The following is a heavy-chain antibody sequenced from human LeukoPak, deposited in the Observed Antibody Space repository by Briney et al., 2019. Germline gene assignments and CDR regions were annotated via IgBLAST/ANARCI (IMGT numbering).Heavy chain of an antibody. CDR2: IRKKVNSYTT. D-gene: IGHD5/OR15-5a*01. CDR1: GFIFIDYY. CDR3: DRLYDGGY. Sequence: GGSLRLSCAASGFIFIDYYMDWVRQAPGKGLEWLGRIRKKVNSYTTEYAASAQGRFTISRDDSKNSLYLQLNSLKTEDTALYYCDRLYDGGYWGQGTLVIVSS. J-gene: IGHJ4*02. V-gene: IGHV3-72*01.